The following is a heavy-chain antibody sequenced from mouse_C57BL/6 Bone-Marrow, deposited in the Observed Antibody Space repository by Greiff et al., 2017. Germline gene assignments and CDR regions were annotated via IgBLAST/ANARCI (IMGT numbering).Heavy chain of an antibody. Sequence: QVQLKESGAELVRPGASVTLSCKASGYTFTDYEMQWVKQTPVHGLEWIGAIDPETGGTAYNQKFKGKAILTADKSSSTAYMELRSLTSEDSAVYYCTRGPRFAYWGQGTLVTVSA. CDR3: TRGPRFAY. CDR2: IDPETGGT. J-gene: IGHJ3*01. CDR1: GYTFTDYE. V-gene: IGHV1-15*01.